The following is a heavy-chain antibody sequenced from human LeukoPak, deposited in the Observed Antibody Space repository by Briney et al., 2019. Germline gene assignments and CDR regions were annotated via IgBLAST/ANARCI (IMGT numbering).Heavy chain of an antibody. V-gene: IGHV1-18*01. D-gene: IGHD6-19*01. J-gene: IGHJ6*02. Sequence: ASVKVSCKASGYTFTSYGISWVRQAPGQGLEWMGWISAYNGNTNYAQKLQGRVTMTTDTSTSTAYMELRSLRSDDTAVYYCAREKGFYGQWLAYYYYGMDVWGQGTTVTVSS. CDR2: ISAYNGNT. CDR3: AREKGFYGQWLAYYYYGMDV. CDR1: GYTFTSYG.